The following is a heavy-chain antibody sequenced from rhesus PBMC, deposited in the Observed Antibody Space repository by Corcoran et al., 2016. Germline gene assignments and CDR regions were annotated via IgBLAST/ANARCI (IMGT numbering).Heavy chain of an antibody. V-gene: IGHV4-173*01. Sequence: QLQLQESGPGLVKPSETLSLTCAVSGGSISSNDWSWILQPPGKGLEWIERISGSGGSNDYTPSLTSRVTISTDTSKTQFSLKLRSVTAADTAVYYCAKTGTGYWGQGVLVTVSS. CDR3: AKTGTGY. CDR1: GGSISSND. CDR2: ISGSGGSN. D-gene: IGHD1-1*01. J-gene: IGHJ4*01.